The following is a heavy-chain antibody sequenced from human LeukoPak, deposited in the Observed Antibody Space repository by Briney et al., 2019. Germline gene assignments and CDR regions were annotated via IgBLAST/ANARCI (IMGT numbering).Heavy chain of an antibody. V-gene: IGHV3-7*01. CDR2: INQDGSEK. J-gene: IGHJ4*02. Sequence: GGSLRLSCAASGFIFTTHWMSWVRQAPGKGLEWVANINQDGSEKYYVDSVKGRFTISRDNAKNSLFLQMNSLRAEDTAVYFCVRSVGSNTLWGQGTLVTVPS. D-gene: IGHD4-23*01. CDR3: VRSVGSNTL. CDR1: GFIFTTHW.